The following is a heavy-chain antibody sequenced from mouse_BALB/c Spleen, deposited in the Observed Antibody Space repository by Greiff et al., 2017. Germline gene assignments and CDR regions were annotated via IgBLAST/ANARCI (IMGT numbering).Heavy chain of an antibody. CDR2: ISYDGSN. V-gene: IGHV3-6*02. Sequence: EVQLVESGPGLVKPSQSLSLTCSVTGYSITSGYYWNWIRQFPGNKLEWMGYISYDGSNNYNPSLKNRISITRDTSKNQFFLKLNSVTTEDTATYYCARDSEGYFDVWGAGTTVTVSS. J-gene: IGHJ1*01. CDR1: GYSITSGYY. CDR3: ARDSEGYFDV.